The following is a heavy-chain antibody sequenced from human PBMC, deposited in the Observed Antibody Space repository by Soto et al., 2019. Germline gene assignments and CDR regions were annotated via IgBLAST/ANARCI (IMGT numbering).Heavy chain of an antibody. CDR2: INPATGAE. D-gene: IGHD3-3*01. J-gene: IGHJ3*02. V-gene: IGHV1-2*02. Sequence: QLHLVQSGAVVKKPGASVTVSCSASGYPVTAYYMHWVRQAPGRGLEWMGGINPATGAEKYTQTYQGRATRTRDTSTGTVFMELGGLTSEDTAVFYCARGGGVGVAGSAAFDMWGQGTLVTVSS. CDR1: GYPVTAYY. CDR3: ARGGGVGVAGSAAFDM.